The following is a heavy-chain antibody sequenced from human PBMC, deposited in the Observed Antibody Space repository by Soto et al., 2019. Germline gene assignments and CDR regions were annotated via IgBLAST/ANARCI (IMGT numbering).Heavy chain of an antibody. J-gene: IGHJ4*02. Sequence: EAQLLESGGDLVQPGGSLRLSCAASEFSFDDYAMSWVRQAPGKGLEWVSSITYTGVSTYYVDSVKGRFTISRDNSKDTLYLQMNSLRAEDTAIYYCANASGCYPYFDSWGQGTLVTVSS. CDR2: ITYTGVST. CDR1: EFSFDDYA. CDR3: ANASGCYPYFDS. D-gene: IGHD6-25*01. V-gene: IGHV3-23*01.